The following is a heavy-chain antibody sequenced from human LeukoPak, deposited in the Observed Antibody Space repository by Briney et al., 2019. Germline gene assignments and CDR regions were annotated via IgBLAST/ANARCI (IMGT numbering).Heavy chain of an antibody. J-gene: IGHJ6*03. CDR2: ISYDGADK. V-gene: IGHV3-30*04. CDR3: AREAGEYYMDV. CDR1: GFSFSTYA. Sequence: GGSLRLSCAASGFSFSTYAMNWVRQAPGKGLEWVAVISYDGADKYNADSVKGRFTISRDNSKNTVYLQMHSLRVEDTAVYYCAREAGEYYMDVWGKGTTVIVSS.